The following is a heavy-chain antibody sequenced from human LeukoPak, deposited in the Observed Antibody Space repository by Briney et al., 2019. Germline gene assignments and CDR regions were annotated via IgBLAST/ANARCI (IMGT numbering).Heavy chain of an antibody. CDR3: AKAVWSTYYYDSSGYPFDY. D-gene: IGHD3-22*01. J-gene: IGHJ4*02. CDR2: ISGSGGST. CDR1: GFTFSSYA. V-gene: IGHV3-23*01. Sequence: EGSLRLSCAASGFTFSSYAMSWVRQAPGKGLEWVSAISGSGGSTYYADSVKGRFTISRDNSKNTLYLQMNSLRAEDTAVYYCAKAVWSTYYYDSSGYPFDYWGQGTLVTVSS.